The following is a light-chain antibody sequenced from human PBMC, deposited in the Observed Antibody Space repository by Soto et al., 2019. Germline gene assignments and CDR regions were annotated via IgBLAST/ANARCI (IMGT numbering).Light chain of an antibody. V-gene: IGKV1-9*01. Sequence: DIQLTQSPSFLSASVGDRVTITCRASQGISSDLAWYQQKPGKAPKLLIYAASTLQSGVPSRFRGSGSGTEFTLTISSPQPEDFATYYCQQLITFGQGTKVEIK. J-gene: IGKJ1*01. CDR3: QQLIT. CDR2: AAS. CDR1: QGISSD.